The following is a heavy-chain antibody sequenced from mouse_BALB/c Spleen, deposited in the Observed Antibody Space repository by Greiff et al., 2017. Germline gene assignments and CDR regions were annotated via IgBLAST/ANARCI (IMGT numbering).Heavy chain of an antibody. Sequence: EVKLVESGGGLVQPGGSRKLSCAASGFTFSDYGMAWVRQAPGKGPEWVAFISNLAYSIYYADTVTGRFTISRENAKNTLYLEMSSLRSEDTAMYYCARFYGSSPLFYAMDYWGQGTSVTVSS. CDR3: ARFYGSSPLFYAMDY. J-gene: IGHJ4*01. D-gene: IGHD1-1*01. V-gene: IGHV5-15*02. CDR1: GFTFSDYG. CDR2: ISNLAYSI.